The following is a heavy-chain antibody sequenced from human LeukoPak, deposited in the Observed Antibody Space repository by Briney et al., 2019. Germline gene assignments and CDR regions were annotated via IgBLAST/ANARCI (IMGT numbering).Heavy chain of an antibody. CDR3: ARVSRAQGGMDV. CDR1: GFTFSSYA. V-gene: IGHV3-64*01. J-gene: IGHJ6*02. CDR2: ISNNGGST. Sequence: GASLRLSCAASGFTFSSYAMHWVRQAPGKGLEYVSAISNNGGSTYYTSSVKGRFTVSRDNSKNTLHLQMGRLRPEDMAVYYCARVSRAQGGMDVWGQGTTVTV.